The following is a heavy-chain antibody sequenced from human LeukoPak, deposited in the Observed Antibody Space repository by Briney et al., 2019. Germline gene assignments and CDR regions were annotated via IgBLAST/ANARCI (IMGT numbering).Heavy chain of an antibody. CDR3: ARSLAAGFDI. D-gene: IGHD6-25*01. Sequence: GGSLRLSCAASGFTFSDYWMAWVRRAPGKGLEWVANMKQDGSEEYYVDSIKGRLTISRDNAKSSLCLQMNSLRAEDTAVYYCARSLAAGFDIWGQGTMVIVSS. V-gene: IGHV3-7*04. CDR2: MKQDGSEE. CDR1: GFTFSDYW. J-gene: IGHJ3*02.